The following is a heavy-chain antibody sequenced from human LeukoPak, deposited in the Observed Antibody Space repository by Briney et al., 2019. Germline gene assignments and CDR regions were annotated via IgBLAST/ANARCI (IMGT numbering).Heavy chain of an antibody. CDR3: ARASTMTPGWIYGMDV. D-gene: IGHD2-2*03. V-gene: IGHV4-61*01. CDR1: GGSVSSGSYY. Sequence: PSETLSLTCTVSGGSVSSGSYYWSWIRQPPGKGLEWIGYIYYSGSTNYNPSLKSRVTISVDTSKNQFSLKLSSVTAADTAVYYCARASTMTPGWIYGMDVWGQGTTVTVSS. J-gene: IGHJ6*02. CDR2: IYYSGST.